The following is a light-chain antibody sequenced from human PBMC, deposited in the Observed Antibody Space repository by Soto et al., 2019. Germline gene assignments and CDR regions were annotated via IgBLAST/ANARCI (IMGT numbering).Light chain of an antibody. CDR2: DVS. Sequence: EIVLTQSPATLSLSPGERATLSCRASQSVSSQLAWYQQKPGQAPRLLIYDVSNRATGIPARFRGSGSGTDFTLTISSLEPEDFAVYYCQQRSNWPITFGQGTLLEVK. J-gene: IGKJ5*01. CDR1: QSVSSQ. V-gene: IGKV3-11*01. CDR3: QQRSNWPIT.